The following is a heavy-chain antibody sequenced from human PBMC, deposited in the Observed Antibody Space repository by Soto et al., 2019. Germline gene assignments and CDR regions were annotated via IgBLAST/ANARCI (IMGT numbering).Heavy chain of an antibody. CDR2: INPSGDST. CDR3: ARDWAENCKALSFDY. CDR1: GYTFTSYY. J-gene: IGHJ4*02. D-gene: IGHD1-1*01. Sequence: QVQLVQSGAEVKKPGASVKVSCKASGYTFTSYYMHWVRQAPGQGLEWMGIINPSGDSTRYAQKFQGRVTMTRDTSTTTVYMELSSLRSEDTAVYYCARDWAENCKALSFDYWGQGTPVTVSS. V-gene: IGHV1-46*01.